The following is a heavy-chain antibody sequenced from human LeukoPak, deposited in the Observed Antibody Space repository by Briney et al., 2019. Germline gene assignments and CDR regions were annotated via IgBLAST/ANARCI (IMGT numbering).Heavy chain of an antibody. D-gene: IGHD3-3*01. CDR1: VYTFTSYG. J-gene: IGHJ3*02. Sequence: ASVNVSCKASVYTFTSYGISWVRQAPGQGLEWMGWISAYNGNTNYAQKLQGRVTMTTDTSTSTAYMELRSLRSDDTAVYYCARGPTYYDFWSGDAFDIWGQGTMVTVSS. CDR3: ARGPTYYDFWSGDAFDI. CDR2: ISAYNGNT. V-gene: IGHV1-18*01.